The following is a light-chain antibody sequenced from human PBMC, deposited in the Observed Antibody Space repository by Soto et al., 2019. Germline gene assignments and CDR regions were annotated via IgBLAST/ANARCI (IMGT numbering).Light chain of an antibody. CDR1: SSDVGSYNL. V-gene: IGLV2-23*02. CDR3: CSYAGSSTSAV. J-gene: IGLJ7*01. CDR2: EVS. Sequence: QSALTQPASVSGSPGQSITISCTGTSSDVGSYNLVSWYQQHPGKAPKLMIYEVSKRTSGVSNRFSGSKSGNTASLTISGLQAEDEADYYCCSYAGSSTSAVFGGGTQLTVL.